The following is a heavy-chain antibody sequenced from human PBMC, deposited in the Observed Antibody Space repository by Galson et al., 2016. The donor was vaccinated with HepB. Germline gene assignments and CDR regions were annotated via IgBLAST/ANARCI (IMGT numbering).Heavy chain of an antibody. CDR2: SYGDGST. V-gene: IGHV3-53*05. J-gene: IGHJ4*02. Sequence: SLRLSCAASGFIVSNDYMNWVRQAPGKGLEWLSVSYGDGSTYYAESVRGRFTISRDNSKNTVSLQMSSLRGEDTAVYYCVKQGPAALHSHFDFWGQGTLVTVSS. CDR3: VKQGPAALHSHFDF. D-gene: IGHD2-2*01. CDR1: GFIVSNDY.